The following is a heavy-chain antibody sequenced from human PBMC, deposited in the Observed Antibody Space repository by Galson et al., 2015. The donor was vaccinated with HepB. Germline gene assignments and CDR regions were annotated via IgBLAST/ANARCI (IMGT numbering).Heavy chain of an antibody. D-gene: IGHD2-15*01. CDR2: ISGSSTTI. CDR3: ARVSAYCSGRNCYADY. J-gene: IGHJ4*02. V-gene: IGHV3-48*04. CDR1: GFTFSNYN. Sequence: SLRLSCAGSGFTFSNYNINWVRQAPGKGLEWISYISGSSTTIYYADSVKGRFTISRDNAKNSLYLQMNSLRAEDTALYYCARVSAYCSGRNCYADYWGQGILVTVSS.